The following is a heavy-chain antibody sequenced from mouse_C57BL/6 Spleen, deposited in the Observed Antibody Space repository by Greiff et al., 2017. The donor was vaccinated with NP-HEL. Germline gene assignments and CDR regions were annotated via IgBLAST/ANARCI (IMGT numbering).Heavy chain of an antibody. Sequence: VQLKESGPGMVKPSQSLSLTCTVTGYSITSGYDWHWIRHFPGNKLEWMGYISYSGSTNYNPSLKSRISITHDTSKNHFFLKLNSVTTEDTATYYCARAGTDGGYYFDYWGQGTTLTVSS. CDR2: ISYSGST. D-gene: IGHD3-3*01. CDR3: ARAGTDGGYYFDY. V-gene: IGHV3-1*01. CDR1: GYSITSGYD. J-gene: IGHJ2*01.